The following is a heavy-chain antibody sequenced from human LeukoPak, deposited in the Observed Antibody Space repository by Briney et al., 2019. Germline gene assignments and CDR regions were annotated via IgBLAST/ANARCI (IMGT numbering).Heavy chain of an antibody. Sequence: PSETLSLTCAVSGYSISSGYYWGWIRQPPGKGLEWIGSIYHSGSTYYNPSLKSRVTISVDTSKSQFSLKLSSVTAADTAVYYCARDEGYCSGGSCYRSAFDIWGQGTMVTVSS. V-gene: IGHV4-38-2*02. CDR3: ARDEGYCSGGSCYRSAFDI. D-gene: IGHD2-15*01. J-gene: IGHJ3*02. CDR2: IYHSGST. CDR1: GYSISSGYY.